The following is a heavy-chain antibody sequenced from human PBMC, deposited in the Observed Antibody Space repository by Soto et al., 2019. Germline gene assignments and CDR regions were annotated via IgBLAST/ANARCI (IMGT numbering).Heavy chain of an antibody. J-gene: IGHJ5*02. V-gene: IGHV1-69*01. CDR1: GGTFSSYA. Sequence: QVQLVQSGAEVKKPGSSVKVSCKASGGTFSSYAISWVRQAPGQGLEWMGGIIPICGTANYAQKLQGRVTITADESTSTAYMELSSLRSEDTAVYYCARARRPWRSASGDWFDPWGQGTLVTVSS. CDR2: IIPICGTA. CDR3: ARARRPWRSASGDWFDP. D-gene: IGHD3-10*01.